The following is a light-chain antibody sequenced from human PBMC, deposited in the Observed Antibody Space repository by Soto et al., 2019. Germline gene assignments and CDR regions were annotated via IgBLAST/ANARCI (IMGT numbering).Light chain of an antibody. CDR2: NNN. Sequence: QSVLTQPPSASGTPGQRVTISCSGSSSNIGSSSVNWYQQLPGTAPKLLIYNNNQWPSGVPDRFSVSKSGTSASLAISGLQSEDEADYYCAAWDVSLNGLYVFGTGTKVTVL. CDR1: SSNIGSSS. CDR3: AAWDVSLNGLYV. V-gene: IGLV1-44*01. J-gene: IGLJ1*01.